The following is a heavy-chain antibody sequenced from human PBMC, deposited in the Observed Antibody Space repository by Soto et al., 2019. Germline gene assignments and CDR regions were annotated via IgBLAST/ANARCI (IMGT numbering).Heavy chain of an antibody. J-gene: IGHJ6*02. CDR2: IIPIFGTA. D-gene: IGHD3-22*01. V-gene: IGHV1-69*13. Sequence: SVKVSCKASGGTFSSYAISWVRQAPGQGLEWMGGIIPIFGTANYAQKFQGRVTITADESTSTAYMELSSLRSEDTAVYYCARPTYYYDSSGYLGGYYYYYGMDFWGQGTTVTVS. CDR1: GGTFSSYA. CDR3: ARPTYYYDSSGYLGGYYYYYGMDF.